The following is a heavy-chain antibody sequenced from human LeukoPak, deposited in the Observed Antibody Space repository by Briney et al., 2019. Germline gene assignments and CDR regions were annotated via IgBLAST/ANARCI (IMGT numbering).Heavy chain of an antibody. CDR3: ASFYCSGGSCYQYYYYYYMDV. D-gene: IGHD2-15*01. J-gene: IGHJ6*03. Sequence: PSETLSLTCTVSGASISSSTYYWGWIRQPPGQGLEWIGSFYYSGSTYSNPSLRSRVTISVDTSKNQSSLKLSSVTAADTAVYYCASFYCSGGSCYQYYYYYYMDVWGKGTTVTISS. CDR2: FYYSGST. V-gene: IGHV4-39*01. CDR1: GASISSSTYY.